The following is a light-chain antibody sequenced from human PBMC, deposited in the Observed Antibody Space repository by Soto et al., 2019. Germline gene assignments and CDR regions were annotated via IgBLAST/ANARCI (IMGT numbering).Light chain of an antibody. J-gene: IGKJ4*01. CDR1: QTVRSH. CDR3: QQYNNWPLT. Sequence: IVMTQSPATLSLSPGERATLSCRASQTVRSHLAWFQQKPGQAPRLLIYGESTRATGVPARFSGSGSGTEFTLIISSLQSEDFAVYYCQQYNNWPLTFGGGTKVDIK. V-gene: IGKV3-15*01. CDR2: GES.